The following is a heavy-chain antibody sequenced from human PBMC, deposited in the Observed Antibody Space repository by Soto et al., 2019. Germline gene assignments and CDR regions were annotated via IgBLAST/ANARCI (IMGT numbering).Heavy chain of an antibody. CDR3: ARDEFGELDYYYYGMDV. Sequence: GGSLRLSCAASGFTFNMYAMSWVRQAPGKGLERGSGKRDRESKKYYADSVKGRFTISRDNSKNTLYLQMNSLRAEDTAVYYCARDEFGELDYYYYGMDVWGQGTTVTVS. V-gene: IGHV3-23*01. CDR1: GFTFNMYA. CDR2: KRDRESKK. J-gene: IGHJ6*02. D-gene: IGHD3-10*01.